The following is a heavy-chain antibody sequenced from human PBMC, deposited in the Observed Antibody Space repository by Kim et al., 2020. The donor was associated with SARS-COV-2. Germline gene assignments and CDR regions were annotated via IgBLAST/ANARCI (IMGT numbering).Heavy chain of an antibody. CDR2: IVAHNGYT. CDR1: GNTFTSYG. Sequence: ASVKVSCKASGNTFTSYGISWVRQAPGQGLEWMGWIVAHNGYTKYAKKVQGRVTMTIETSMSTAYMELRSLRSDDTAVYYCASIEVDGTSSANWLDPWGQGTLVTVSS. V-gene: IGHV1-18*04. J-gene: IGHJ5*02. CDR3: ASIEVDGTSSANWLDP. D-gene: IGHD6-13*01.